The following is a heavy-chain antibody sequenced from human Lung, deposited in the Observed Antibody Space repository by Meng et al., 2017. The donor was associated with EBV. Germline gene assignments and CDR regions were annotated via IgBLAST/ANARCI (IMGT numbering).Heavy chain of an antibody. V-gene: IGHV6-1*01. D-gene: IGHD1-7*01. CDR3: ASSRPLAGNWNYHY. J-gene: IGHJ4*02. Sequence: QVQLRQSGPGMLKPSHTPSLTLSISWDSVSGNSAAWNWFRQSPSGGLEWLGRTYYRSKWYNDYAASVKSRITINPDTSKNQFSLQLNSVTPEDTAVYYCASSRPLAGNWNYHYWGQGTLVTVSS. CDR2: TYYRSKWYN. CDR1: WDSVSGNSAA.